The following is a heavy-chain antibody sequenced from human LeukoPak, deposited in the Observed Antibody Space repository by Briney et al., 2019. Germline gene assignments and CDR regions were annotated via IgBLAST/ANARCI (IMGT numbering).Heavy chain of an antibody. J-gene: IGHJ5*02. V-gene: IGHV4-39*07. CDR3: ASINWFDP. Sequence: KPSETLSLTCTVSGGSISSSSYYWGWIRQPPGKGLEWIGSIYYSGSTYYNPSLKSRVTISVDTSKNQFSLKLSSVTAADTAVYYCASINWFDPWGQGTLVTVSS. CDR2: IYYSGST. CDR1: GGSISSSSYY.